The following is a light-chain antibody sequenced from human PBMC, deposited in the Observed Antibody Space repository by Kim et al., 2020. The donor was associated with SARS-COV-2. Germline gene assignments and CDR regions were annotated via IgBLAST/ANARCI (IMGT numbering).Light chain of an antibody. CDR2: DVS. Sequence: QSALTQPRSVSGSPGQSVTISCTGSSSDIGGYNYVSWYQQYPGKAPKLVIFDVSKRPSGVPDRFSGSKSANTASLTVSGLRAEDEADYFCCAFAGTYNFYVFGSGTKVTVL. J-gene: IGLJ1*01. CDR1: SSDIGGYNY. CDR3: CAFAGTYNFYV. V-gene: IGLV2-11*01.